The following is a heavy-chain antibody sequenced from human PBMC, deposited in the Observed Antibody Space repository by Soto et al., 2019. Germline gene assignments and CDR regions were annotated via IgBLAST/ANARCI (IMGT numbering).Heavy chain of an antibody. CDR1: GGTFSSYA. J-gene: IGHJ3*02. CDR2: IIPIFGTA. CDR3: ARGTVTIFGVVTAHDAFDI. D-gene: IGHD3-3*01. Sequence: GASVKVSCKASGGTFSSYAISWVRQAPGQGLEWMGGIIPIFGTANYAQKFQGRVTITADESTSTAYMELSSLRSEDTAVYYCARGTVTIFGVVTAHDAFDIWGQGTMVTVSS. V-gene: IGHV1-69*13.